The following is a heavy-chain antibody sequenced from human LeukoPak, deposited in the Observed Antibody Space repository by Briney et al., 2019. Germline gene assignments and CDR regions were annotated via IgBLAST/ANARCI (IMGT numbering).Heavy chain of an antibody. J-gene: IGHJ1*01. CDR2: ISVYNGNT. V-gene: IGHV1-18*01. D-gene: IGHD3-22*01. Sequence: WASVKVSCKASGYTFTSYGISWVRQAPGQGLEWMGWISVYNGNTNYAQKLQGRVTMTTDTSTSTAYMELRSLRSDDTAVYYCARDLWDPDSSGYPEYFQHWGQGTLVTVSS. CDR3: ARDLWDPDSSGYPEYFQH. CDR1: GYTFTSYG.